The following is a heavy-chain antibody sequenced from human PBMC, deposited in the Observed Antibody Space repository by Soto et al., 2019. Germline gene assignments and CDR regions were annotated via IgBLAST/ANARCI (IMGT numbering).Heavy chain of an antibody. CDR1: GCSIISYY. CDR2: IYYSGST. D-gene: IGHD3-3*01. J-gene: IGHJ6*02. Sequence: SETLSLTCTVSGCSIISYYCSWIRQPPGKGLEWIGYIYYSGSTNYNPSLKSRVTIVDTSKNQFSLKLSSVTAADTAVYYCARVRFLEWLEDYYGMDVWGQGTTVTVSS. CDR3: ARVRFLEWLEDYYGMDV. V-gene: IGHV4-59*01.